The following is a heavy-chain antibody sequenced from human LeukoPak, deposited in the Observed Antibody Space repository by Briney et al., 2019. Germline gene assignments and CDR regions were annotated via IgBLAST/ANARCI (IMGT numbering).Heavy chain of an antibody. J-gene: IGHJ6*02. CDR2: ISYDGSNK. V-gene: IGHV3-30*03. CDR1: GFTFSNYG. D-gene: IGHD1-1*01. Sequence: GGSLRLSCVASGFTFSNYGMHWVRQAPGKGLEWVAVISYDGSNKYYADSVKGRFTISRDNSKNTLYLQMNSLRAEDTAVYYCARENWNPLIVYYYYGMDVWGQGTTVTVSS. CDR3: ARENWNPLIVYYYYGMDV.